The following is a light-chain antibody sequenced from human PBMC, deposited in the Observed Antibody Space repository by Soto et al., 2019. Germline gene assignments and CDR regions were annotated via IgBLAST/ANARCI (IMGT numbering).Light chain of an antibody. J-gene: IGLJ1*01. CDR1: SSNIGSNY. CDR3: AAWDDSLSVYV. Sequence: QSVLTQPPSASGTPGQRVTISCSGSSSNIGSNYVYWYQQLPGTAPKLLIYRNNQRPSGVPDRFSGSKSGTSASLDISGLRSEDEADFYCAAWDDSLSVYVFGTGTKLTVL. V-gene: IGLV1-47*01. CDR2: RNN.